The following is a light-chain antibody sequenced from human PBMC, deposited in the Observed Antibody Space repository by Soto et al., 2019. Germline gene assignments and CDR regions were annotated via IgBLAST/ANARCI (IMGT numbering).Light chain of an antibody. CDR3: QQYNSYPWT. J-gene: IGKJ1*01. Sequence: DIQLTQSPSTLPASVGDRVTITCRASQSISNWLAWYHQKPGTAPKLLIYHASTLESGVPSRFSGSGSGTEFTLTISSLQPDDFATYYCQQYNSYPWTFGQGTKVDIK. V-gene: IGKV1-5*01. CDR1: QSISNW. CDR2: HAS.